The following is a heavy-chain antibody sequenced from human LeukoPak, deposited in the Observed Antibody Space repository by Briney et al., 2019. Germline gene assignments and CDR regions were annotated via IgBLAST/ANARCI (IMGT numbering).Heavy chain of an antibody. D-gene: IGHD3-16*01. CDR2: ISSSGSTI. CDR3: AREHWGPNS. J-gene: IGHJ4*02. V-gene: IGHV3-48*03. CDR1: GFTFSSYE. Sequence: GALRLSCAASGFTFSSYEMNWVRQAPGKGLEWVSYISSSGSTIYYADSVKGRFTISRDNAKNSLYLQMNSLRAEDTAVYYCAREHWGPNSWGQGTLVTVSS.